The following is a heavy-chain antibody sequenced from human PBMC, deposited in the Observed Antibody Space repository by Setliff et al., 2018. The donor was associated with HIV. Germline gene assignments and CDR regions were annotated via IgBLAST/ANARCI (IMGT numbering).Heavy chain of an antibody. Sequence: ASVKVSCKASGYTFTSHYIHWVRQAPGQGLEWMGWINPNSGGTNYAQKFQGRVTMTRDTSISTAYMELSRLRSDDTAVYYCARGMDDSSGYYYGYYDYYMDVCGKGTTVTVSS. J-gene: IGHJ6*03. V-gene: IGHV1-2*02. CDR2: INPNSGGT. CDR3: ARGMDDSSGYYYGYYDYYMDV. D-gene: IGHD3-22*01. CDR1: GYTFTSHY.